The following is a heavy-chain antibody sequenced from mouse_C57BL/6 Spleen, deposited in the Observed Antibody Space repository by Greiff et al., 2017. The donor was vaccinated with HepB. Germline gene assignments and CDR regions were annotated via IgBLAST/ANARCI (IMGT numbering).Heavy chain of an antibody. D-gene: IGHD2-3*01. CDR1: GYSITSGYD. CDR2: ISYSGST. Sequence: DVKLVESGPGMVKPSQSLSLTCTVTGYSITSGYDWHWIRHFPGNKLEWMGYISYSGSTNYNPSLKSRISITHDTSKNHFFLKLNSVTTEDTATYYCARGGGYYYFDYCGQGTTLTVSS. V-gene: IGHV3-1*01. J-gene: IGHJ2*01. CDR3: ARGGGYYYFDY.